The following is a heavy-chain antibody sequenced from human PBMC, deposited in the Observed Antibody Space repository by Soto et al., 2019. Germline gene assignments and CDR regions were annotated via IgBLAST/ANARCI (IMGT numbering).Heavy chain of an antibody. CDR1: GYTFTGYY. CDR2: INPNSGGT. V-gene: IGHV1-2*04. J-gene: IGHJ6*02. CDR3: ARKKGGGYYGMDV. Sequence: ASVKVSCKASGYTFTGYYMHWVRQAPGQGLEWMGWINPNSGGTNYAQRFQGWVTMTRDTSISTAYMELSRLRSDDTAVYYCARKKGGGYYGMDVWGQGTTVTVSS. D-gene: IGHD3-16*01.